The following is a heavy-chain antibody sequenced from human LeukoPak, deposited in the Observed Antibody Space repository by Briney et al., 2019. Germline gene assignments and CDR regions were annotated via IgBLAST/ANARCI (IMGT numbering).Heavy chain of an antibody. CDR2: SRNKANSYTT. D-gene: IGHD1-1*01. V-gene: IGHV3-72*01. CDR1: GFTFSDHY. Sequence: GGSLRLSCAASGFTFSDHYMDWVRQAPGKGLEWVGRSRNKANSYTTECAASVKGRFTISRDDLKNSLYLQMNSLKTEDTAVYYCVRGRNGFDYWGQGTPVTVSS. J-gene: IGHJ4*02. CDR3: VRGRNGFDY.